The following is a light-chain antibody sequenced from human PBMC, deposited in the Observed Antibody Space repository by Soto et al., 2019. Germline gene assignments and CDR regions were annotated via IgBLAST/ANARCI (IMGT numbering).Light chain of an antibody. V-gene: IGLV1-44*01. J-gene: IGLJ2*01. CDR3: AAWDDSLNGVV. Sequence: QSVLTPPPSASGTPGQRVTISCSGSSSNIGSHTVNWYQQLPGTAPRLLIYSNTQRPSGVPDRFSGSKSGTSASLAISGLQSEYEADYYCAAWDDSLNGVVFGGGTKVTVL. CDR2: SNT. CDR1: SSNIGSHT.